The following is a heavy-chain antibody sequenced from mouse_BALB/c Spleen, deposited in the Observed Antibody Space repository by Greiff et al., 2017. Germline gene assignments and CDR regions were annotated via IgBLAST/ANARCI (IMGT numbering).Heavy chain of an antibody. Sequence: EVKLQESGPSLVKPSQTLSLTCSVTGDSITSGYWNWIRKFPGNKLEYMGYISYCGSTYYNPSLKSRISITRDTSKNQYYLQLNSVTTEDTATYYCARYMGRGRYYFDYWGQGTTLTVSS. V-gene: IGHV3-8*02. CDR3: ARYMGRGRYYFDY. CDR2: ISYCGST. J-gene: IGHJ2*01. D-gene: IGHD4-1*01. CDR1: GDSITSGY.